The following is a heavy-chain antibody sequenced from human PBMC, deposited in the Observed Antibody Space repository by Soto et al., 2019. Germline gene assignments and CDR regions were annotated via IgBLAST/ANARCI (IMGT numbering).Heavy chain of an antibody. CDR2: ISSSGSTI. CDR1: GFTFSSYE. Sequence: EVQLVESGGGLVQPGGSLRLSCAASGFTFSSYEMNWVRQAPGKGLEWVSYISSSGSTIYYADSVKGRFTIARDNAKNSLYLQMNSLRAEDTAVYYCARVGGYSYGSLFDYWGQGTLVTVSS. V-gene: IGHV3-48*03. CDR3: ARVGGYSYGSLFDY. J-gene: IGHJ4*02. D-gene: IGHD5-18*01.